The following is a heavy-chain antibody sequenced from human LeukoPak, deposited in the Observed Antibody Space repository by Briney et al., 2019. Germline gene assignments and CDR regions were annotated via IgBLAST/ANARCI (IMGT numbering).Heavy chain of an antibody. V-gene: IGHV3-30-3*01. CDR1: GFTFSSYV. CDR2: ISYDGGNK. CDR3: AAYDSSGYSGKYFQL. Sequence: PGRSLRLSCAASGFTFSSYVMHWVRQAPGKGLEWVAVISYDGGNKYYADSVKGRFTISRDNSKNTLYLQMNSLRAEDTAVYYCAAYDSSGYSGKYFQLWGQGTLVTVSS. J-gene: IGHJ1*01. D-gene: IGHD3-22*01.